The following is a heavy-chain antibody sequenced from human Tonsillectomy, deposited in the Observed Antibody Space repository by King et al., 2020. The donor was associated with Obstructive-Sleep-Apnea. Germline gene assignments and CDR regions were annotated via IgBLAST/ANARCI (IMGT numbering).Heavy chain of an antibody. V-gene: IGHV4-38-2*02. CDR2: IYHSGST. J-gene: IGHJ4*02. D-gene: IGHD4-23*01. CDR1: GYSISSGYY. CDR3: ARDQKDYGGNSGY. Sequence: MPLQESGPGLVKPSETLSLTCTVSGYSISSGYYWGWIRQPPGKGLEWIGSIYHSGSTYYNPSLKSRVTISVDTSKNQFSLKLSSVTAADTAVYYCARDQKDYGGNSGYWGQGTLVTVSS.